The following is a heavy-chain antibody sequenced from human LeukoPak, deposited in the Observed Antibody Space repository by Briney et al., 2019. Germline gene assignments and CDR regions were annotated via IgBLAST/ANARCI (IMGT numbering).Heavy chain of an antibody. Sequence: GGSLRLSCAASGFAFSNYWMHWVRQAPGKGLAWVSHINADGTSTTYADSVKGRFTISRDNAKNTLHLQMNSLRAEDTAVYYCARDRWLLDYWGQGTPVTVSS. CDR2: INADGTST. CDR1: GFAFSNYW. V-gene: IGHV3-74*01. CDR3: ARDRWLLDY. J-gene: IGHJ4*02. D-gene: IGHD4-23*01.